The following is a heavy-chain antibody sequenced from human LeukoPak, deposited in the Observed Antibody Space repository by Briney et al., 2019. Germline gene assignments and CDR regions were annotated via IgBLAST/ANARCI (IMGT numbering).Heavy chain of an antibody. V-gene: IGHV3-66*01. CDR1: GFTFSSYA. Sequence: GGSLRPSCAASGFTFSSYAMSWVRQAPGRGLEWVSLIDSAGNTYYADSVKGRFTISRDNSKNTLYLQMNTLRVEDTAVFYCARGNWYFDLWGRGTLVTVSS. CDR3: ARGNWYFDL. J-gene: IGHJ2*01. CDR2: IDSAGNT.